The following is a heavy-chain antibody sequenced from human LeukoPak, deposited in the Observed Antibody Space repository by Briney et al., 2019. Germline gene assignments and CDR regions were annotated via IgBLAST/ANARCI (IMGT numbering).Heavy chain of an antibody. CDR2: INGDGSST. D-gene: IGHD6-6*01. CDR1: GFTFSSYW. CDR3: ARGYSSSYRIDY. V-gene: IGHV3-74*01. Sequence: GGSLRLSCAASGFTFSSYWMHWVRQASGKGLVWVSRINGDGSSTSYADSVKGRFTISRDNAKNTLYLQMNSLRAEDTAVYYCARGYSSSYRIDYWGQGTLVTVSS. J-gene: IGHJ4*02.